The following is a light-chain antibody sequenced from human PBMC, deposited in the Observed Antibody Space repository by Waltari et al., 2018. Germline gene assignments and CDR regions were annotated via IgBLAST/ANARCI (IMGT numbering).Light chain of an antibody. Sequence: DIQMTQSPSTLSASVGDRVTITCRASQSISSWLAWYQQKPGKAPKLLIYDASSLESGVPSRFSGSGSGTEFTLTISSLQPDDFAVYYCQQYHTNPATFGQGTKVEIK. V-gene: IGKV1-5*01. CDR3: QQYHTNPAT. CDR1: QSISSW. J-gene: IGKJ1*01. CDR2: DAS.